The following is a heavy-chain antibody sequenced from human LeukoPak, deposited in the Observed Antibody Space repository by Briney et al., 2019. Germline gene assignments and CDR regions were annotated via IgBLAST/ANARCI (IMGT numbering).Heavy chain of an antibody. V-gene: IGHV3-15*01. CDR3: TTPYNYDSSGYPGD. Sequence: TGGSLRLSCAASGFTFSNAWMSWVRQAPGKGLEWVGRIKSKTDGGTTDCAAPVKGRFTISRDDSKNTLYLQMNSLKTEDTAVYYCTTPYNYDSSGYPGDWGQGTLVTVSS. CDR1: GFTFSNAW. D-gene: IGHD3-22*01. CDR2: IKSKTDGGTT. J-gene: IGHJ4*02.